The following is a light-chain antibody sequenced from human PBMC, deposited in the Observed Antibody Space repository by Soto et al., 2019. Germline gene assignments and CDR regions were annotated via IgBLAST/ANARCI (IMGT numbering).Light chain of an antibody. Sequence: DIQMTQSPSTLSGYVGDRVTITCRASQTISSWLAWYQQKPGKAPKLLIYKASTLKSGVPSRFSGSGSGTEFTLTISSLQPDDFATYYCQHYNSHSEAFGQGTKVDIK. CDR2: KAS. CDR1: QTISSW. V-gene: IGKV1-5*03. J-gene: IGKJ1*01. CDR3: QHYNSHSEA.